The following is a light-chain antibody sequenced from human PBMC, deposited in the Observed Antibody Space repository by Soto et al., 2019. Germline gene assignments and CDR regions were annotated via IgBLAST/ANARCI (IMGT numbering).Light chain of an antibody. Sequence: NFMLTQPHSVSASPGKTVTISCTRSSGSIGSNYVQWYQQRPGSSPTTVIYEDNQRPSGVPDRFSGSIDSSSNSASLTISGLKTEDEADYYCQSYDSNDYVVFGGGTKLTVL. CDR2: EDN. CDR1: SGSIGSNY. J-gene: IGLJ2*01. CDR3: QSYDSNDYVV. V-gene: IGLV6-57*01.